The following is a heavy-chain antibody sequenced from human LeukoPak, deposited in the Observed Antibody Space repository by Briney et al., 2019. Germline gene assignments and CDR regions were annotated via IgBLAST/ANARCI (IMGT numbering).Heavy chain of an antibody. Sequence: SVKVSCKASGGTFSSYAISWVRQAPGQGLEWMGRIIPIFGTANYAQKFQGRVAITTDESTSTAYMELSSLRSEDTAVYYCARDQYCSSTSCYLEFWFDPWGQGTLVTVSS. CDR2: IIPIFGTA. V-gene: IGHV1-69*05. CDR3: ARDQYCSSTSCYLEFWFDP. J-gene: IGHJ5*02. CDR1: GGTFSSYA. D-gene: IGHD2-2*01.